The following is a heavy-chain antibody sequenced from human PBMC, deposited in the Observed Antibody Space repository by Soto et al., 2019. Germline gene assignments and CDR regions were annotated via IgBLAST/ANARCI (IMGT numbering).Heavy chain of an antibody. D-gene: IGHD3-22*01. CDR1: GFTFSDYY. CDR3: ARGGDYDTEDAFDI. J-gene: IGHJ3*02. CDR2: ISSSSSYT. V-gene: IGHV3-11*06. Sequence: QVQLVESGGGLVKPGGSLRLSCAASGFTFSDYYMSWIRQAPGKGLEWVSYISSSSSYTNYADSVKGRFTISRDNAKNSLYLQRNSLRDEDTAVYYCARGGDYDTEDAFDIWGQGTMVTVSS.